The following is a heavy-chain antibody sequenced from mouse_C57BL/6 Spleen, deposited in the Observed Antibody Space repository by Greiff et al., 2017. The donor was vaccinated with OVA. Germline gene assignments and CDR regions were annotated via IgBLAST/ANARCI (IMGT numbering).Heavy chain of an antibody. CDR1: GFTITDDY. Sequence: EVQLQQSGAELVRPGASVKLSCTASGFTITDDYMHWVKQRPEQGLEWIGWIDPENGDTEYASKFQGKATITADTSSNTAYLQLSSLTSEDTAVYYCTTSGQRNYFDYWGQGTTLTVSS. D-gene: IGHD3-1*01. J-gene: IGHJ2*01. CDR2: IDPENGDT. CDR3: TTSGQRNYFDY. V-gene: IGHV14-4*01.